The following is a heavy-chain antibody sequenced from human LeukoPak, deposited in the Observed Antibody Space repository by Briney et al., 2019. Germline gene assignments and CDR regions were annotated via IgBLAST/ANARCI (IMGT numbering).Heavy chain of an antibody. CDR2: ISSSSSYI. V-gene: IGHV3-21*01. CDR3: ARDHIFGVVIPTAMDV. Sequence: GSLRLSCAASGFTFSSYSMNWVRQAPGKGLEWVSSISSSSSYIYYADSVKGRFTISRDNAKNSLYLQMNSLRAEDTAVYYCARDHIFGVVIPTAMDVWGQGTTVTVSS. J-gene: IGHJ6*02. D-gene: IGHD3-3*02. CDR1: GFTFSSYS.